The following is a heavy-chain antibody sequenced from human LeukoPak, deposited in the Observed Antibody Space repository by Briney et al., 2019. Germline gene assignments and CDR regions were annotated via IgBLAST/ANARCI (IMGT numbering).Heavy chain of an antibody. CDR3: ATQPTIITMVRGVIPKIIDY. CDR2: ISSSGSTI. CDR1: GFTFSDYY. J-gene: IGHJ4*02. V-gene: IGHV3-11*04. Sequence: KAGGSLRLSCAASGFTFSDYYMSWIRQAPGKGLEWVSYISSSGSTIYYADSVKGRFTISGDNAKNSLYLQMNSLRAEDTAVYYCATQPTIITMVRGVIPKIIDYWGQGTLVTVSS. D-gene: IGHD3-10*01.